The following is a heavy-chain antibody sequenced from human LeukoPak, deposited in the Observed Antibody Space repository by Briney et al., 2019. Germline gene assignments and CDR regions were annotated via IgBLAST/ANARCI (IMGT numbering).Heavy chain of an antibody. V-gene: IGHV3-74*01. Sequence: GGSLRLSCAASGFTFSSCWMNWVRQAPGKGLVWVPSLSTDGSSTYYADSVKGRITISRDNAKNTLHLQMNSLRADDTAVYYCARASYSRAWTLFDYWGQGTLVTVSS. D-gene: IGHD6-19*01. CDR3: ARASYSRAWTLFDY. CDR2: LSTDGSST. J-gene: IGHJ4*02. CDR1: GFTFSSCW.